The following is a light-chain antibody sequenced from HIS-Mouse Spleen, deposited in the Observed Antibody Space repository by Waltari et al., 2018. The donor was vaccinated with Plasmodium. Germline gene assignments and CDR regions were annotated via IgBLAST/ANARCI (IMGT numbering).Light chain of an antibody. CDR2: RDS. V-gene: IGLV3-9*01. J-gene: IGLJ2*01. CDR3: QVWDSSTVV. CDR1: NIGSKN. Sequence: SYELTQPLSVSVALGQTARITCGGNNIGSKNVHWYQQKPGQAPVLVLYRDSNRPSWMPVRFSGSNSGNTATLTISRAQAGEEADYYGQVWDSSTVVFGGGTKLTVL.